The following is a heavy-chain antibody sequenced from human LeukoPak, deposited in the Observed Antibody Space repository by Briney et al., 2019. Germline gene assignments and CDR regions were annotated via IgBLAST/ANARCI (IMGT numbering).Heavy chain of an antibody. CDR3: AMQFALTWAPP. CDR2: ISDSGRT. CDR1: AGSIRSYS. J-gene: IGHJ4*02. Sequence: SSETLSLTCTVSAGSIRSYSWSWMRQPPGKGLEWIGYISDSGRTNYNPSLKSRVSISEDTSKNQLSLKLTSVTAADTAVYYCAMQFALTWAPPWSRGTQVTVSS. D-gene: IGHD2-21*01. V-gene: IGHV4-4*09.